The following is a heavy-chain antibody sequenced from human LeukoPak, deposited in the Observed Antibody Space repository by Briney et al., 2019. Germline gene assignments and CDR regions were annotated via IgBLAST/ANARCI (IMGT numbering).Heavy chain of an antibody. V-gene: IGHV1-18*04. D-gene: IGHD6-19*01. CDR3: ARATGEENSSGWYLWFDP. J-gene: IGHJ5*02. Sequence: GASVKVSCKASGYTFTGYYMHWVRQAPGQGLEWMGWISAYNGNTNYAQKLQGRVTMTTDTSTSTAYMELRSLRSDDTAVYYCARATGEENSSGWYLWFDPWGQGTLVTVSS. CDR1: GYTFTGYY. CDR2: ISAYNGNT.